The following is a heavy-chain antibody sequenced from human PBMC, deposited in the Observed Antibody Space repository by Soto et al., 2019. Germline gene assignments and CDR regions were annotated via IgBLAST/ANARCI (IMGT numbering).Heavy chain of an antibody. V-gene: IGHV4-30-4*01. J-gene: IGHJ5*02. CDR2: IYYSGST. CDR3: AREGLLLNWFDP. Sequence: KTSETLSLTCTVSGGSISSGDYYWSWIRQPPGKGLEWIGYIYYSGSTYYNPSLKSRVTISVDTSKNKFSLKLSSVTAADTAVYYCAREGLLLNWFDPWGQGTLVTV. D-gene: IGHD3-22*01. CDR1: GGSISSGDYY.